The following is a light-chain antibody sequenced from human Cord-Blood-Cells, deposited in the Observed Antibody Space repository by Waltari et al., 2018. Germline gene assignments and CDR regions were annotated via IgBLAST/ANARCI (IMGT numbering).Light chain of an antibody. CDR1: QSVSSY. CDR2: DAS. V-gene: IGKV3-11*01. CDR3: QQRSNWPPMYT. J-gene: IGKJ2*01. Sequence: EIVLTQSPAPLSLSPGDRATLSCRASQSVSSYLAWYQQKPGQAPRLLIYDASNRATGIPARFSGSGSGTDFTLTISSLEPEDFAVYYCQQRSNWPPMYTFGQGTKLEIK.